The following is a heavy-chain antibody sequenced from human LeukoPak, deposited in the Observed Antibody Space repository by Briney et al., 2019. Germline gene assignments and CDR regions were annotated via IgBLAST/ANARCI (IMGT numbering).Heavy chain of an antibody. V-gene: IGHV1-58*02. J-gene: IGHJ6*02. CDR2: IVVGSGNT. CDR1: GFTFTSSA. CDR3: AADSNGGKLLGMDV. D-gene: IGHD4-23*01. Sequence: SVKVSCKASGFTFTSSAMQWVRQARGQRLEWIGWIVVGSGNTNYAQKFQERVTITRDMSTSTAYMELSSLRSEDTAVYYCAADSNGGKLLGMDVWGQGTTVTVSS.